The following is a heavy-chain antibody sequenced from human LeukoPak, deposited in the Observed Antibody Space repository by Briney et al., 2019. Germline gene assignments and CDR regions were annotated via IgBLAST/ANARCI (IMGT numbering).Heavy chain of an antibody. D-gene: IGHD3-22*01. Sequence: GGSLRLSCAASGFTFSSYGMHWVRQAPGKGLEWVAVISYDGSNKYYADSVKGRFTISRDNSKNTLYLQMNSLRAEDTAVYYCAKLTSGSSGYPRGAVAFDIWAKGQWSPSLQ. CDR1: GFTFSSYG. J-gene: IGHJ3*02. CDR2: ISYDGSNK. CDR3: AKLTSGSSGYPRGAVAFDI. V-gene: IGHV3-30*18.